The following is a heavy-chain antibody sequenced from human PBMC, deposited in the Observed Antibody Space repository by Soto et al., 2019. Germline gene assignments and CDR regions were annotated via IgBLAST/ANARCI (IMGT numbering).Heavy chain of an antibody. CDR1: GFTVSSNY. J-gene: IGHJ4*02. CDR2: IYSGGST. CDR3: ARGYCSGGSCYSALDY. D-gene: IGHD2-15*01. Sequence: GGSLRLSCAASGFTVSSNYMSWVRQAPGKGLEWVSVIYSGGSTYYADSVKGRFTISRDNSKNTLYLQMNSLRAEDTAVYYCARGYCSGGSCYSALDYWGQGTLVTVSS. V-gene: IGHV3-66*01.